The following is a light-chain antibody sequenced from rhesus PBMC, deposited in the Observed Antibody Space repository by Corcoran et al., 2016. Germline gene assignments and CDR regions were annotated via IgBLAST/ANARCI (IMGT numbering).Light chain of an antibody. Sequence: QSAPTQPPSVSGSPGQSVTISCTGTSRDIGGYTYVSWYQQHPGKAPKLMIYGVNPRPSGVSDRFSGSKSGNTASLTISGLQAEDEADYYCCSYTTSSTFIFGAGTRLTVL. J-gene: IGLJ1*01. CDR3: CSYTTSSTFI. CDR1: SRDIGGYTY. CDR2: GVN. V-gene: IGLV2S7*01.